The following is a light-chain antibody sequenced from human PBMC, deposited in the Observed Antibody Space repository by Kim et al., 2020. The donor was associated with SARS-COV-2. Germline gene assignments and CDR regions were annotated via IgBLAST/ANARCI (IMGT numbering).Light chain of an antibody. J-gene: IGLJ3*02. CDR2: GNS. Sequence: PGKRVTISCTGSSSNSGAGYNVHWYQQLPGTAPKRLIFGNSNRPSGVPDRFSGSKSGTSASLAITGLQAEDEADYYCQSYCSGLWVFGGGTKLTVL. CDR1: SSNSGAGYN. V-gene: IGLV1-40*01. CDR3: QSYCSGLWV.